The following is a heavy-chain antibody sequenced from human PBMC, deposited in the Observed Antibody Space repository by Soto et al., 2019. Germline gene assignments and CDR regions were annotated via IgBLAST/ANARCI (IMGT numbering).Heavy chain of an antibody. V-gene: IGHV4-4*02. Sequence: QVQLQESGPGLIKPSGTLSLTCAVSGGSISTNWWSWVRQPPGKGLEWIGEIYHSGATNYNSSLKNRVTMSVDKSQNHLSLNLNSVTAADTAVYYCARHIAVSGTRGFDFWGHGTLVTVSS. J-gene: IGHJ4*01. D-gene: IGHD6-19*01. CDR2: IYHSGAT. CDR3: ARHIAVSGTRGFDF. CDR1: GGSISTNW.